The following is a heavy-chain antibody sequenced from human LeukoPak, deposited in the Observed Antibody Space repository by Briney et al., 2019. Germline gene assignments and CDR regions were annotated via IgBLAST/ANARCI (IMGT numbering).Heavy chain of an antibody. CDR1: GDSVSSNSAA. CDR3: ARVLRSRPSRGFDY. CDR2: TYYRSKWYN. D-gene: IGHD6-13*01. Sequence: SQTLSLTCAISGDSVSSNSAAWNWIRQSPSRGLEWLGRTYYRSKWYNDYAVSVKSRITINPDTSKNQFSLQLNSVAPEDTAVYYCARVLRSRPSRGFDYWGQGTLVTVSS. V-gene: IGHV6-1*01. J-gene: IGHJ4*02.